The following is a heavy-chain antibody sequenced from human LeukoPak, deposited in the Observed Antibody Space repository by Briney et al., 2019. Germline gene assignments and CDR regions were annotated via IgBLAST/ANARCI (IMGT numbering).Heavy chain of an antibody. D-gene: IGHD3-22*01. CDR1: GFTFSSYA. Sequence: GGSLRLSCAASGFTFSSYAMSWVRQAPGKGLEWVSAISGSGGSTYYADSVKGRFTISRDNSKNTLYLQMNSLRAEDTAVYYCANLPQAHYYDSSGYYYDPSAFDIWGQGTMVTVSS. CDR2: ISGSGGST. J-gene: IGHJ3*02. CDR3: ANLPQAHYYDSSGYYYDPSAFDI. V-gene: IGHV3-23*01.